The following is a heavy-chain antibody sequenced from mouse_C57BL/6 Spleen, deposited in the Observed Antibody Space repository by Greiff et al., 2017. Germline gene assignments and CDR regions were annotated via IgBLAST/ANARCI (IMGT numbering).Heavy chain of an antibody. J-gene: IGHJ3*01. CDR1: GYSITSGYY. D-gene: IGHD1-1*01. CDR2: ISYDGSN. V-gene: IGHV3-6*01. CDR3: AVSSQAWFAY. Sequence: DVKLQESGPGLVKPSQSLSLTCSVTGYSITSGYYWNWIRQFPGNKLEWMGYISYDGSNNYNPSLKNTISFTRDTSKTQFFLKLNSVTTEDTATYYCAVSSQAWFAYWGQGTLVTVSA.